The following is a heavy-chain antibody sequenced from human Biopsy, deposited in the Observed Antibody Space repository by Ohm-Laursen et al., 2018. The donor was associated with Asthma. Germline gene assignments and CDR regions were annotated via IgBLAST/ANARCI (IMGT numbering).Heavy chain of an antibody. J-gene: IGHJ2*01. CDR2: ISYSGST. CDR3: ARVPTTLRYFDL. CDR1: GGSVSSGSYY. Sequence: PSQTLSLTCTVSGGSVSSGSYYWSWIRQPQGKGLAWVSYISYSGSTDYNPSLKSRLTISMDTSKNQFSLKLSSVTAADTVVYYCARVPTTLRYFDLWGRGTLVTVSS. V-gene: IGHV4-61*01. D-gene: IGHD2-15*01.